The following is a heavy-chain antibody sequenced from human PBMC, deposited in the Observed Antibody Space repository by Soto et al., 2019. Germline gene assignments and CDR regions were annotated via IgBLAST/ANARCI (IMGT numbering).Heavy chain of an antibody. CDR3: AREADTAMVVYYFDY. CDR1: GFTFSDYY. CDR2: ISSSGSTI. V-gene: IGHV3-11*01. Sequence: GGSLRLSCAASGFTFSDYYMSWIRQAPGKGLERVSYISSSGSTIYYADSVKGRFTISRDNAKNSLYLQMNSLRAEDTAVYYCAREADTAMVVYYFDYWGQGTLVTVSS. J-gene: IGHJ4*02. D-gene: IGHD5-18*01.